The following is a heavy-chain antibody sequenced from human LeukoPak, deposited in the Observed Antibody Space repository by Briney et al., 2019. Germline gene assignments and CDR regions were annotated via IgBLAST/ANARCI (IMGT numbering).Heavy chain of an antibody. J-gene: IGHJ5*02. CDR3: ARDGGIRYFDWLLSGWFDP. D-gene: IGHD3-9*01. CDR2: IIPIFDTA. V-gene: IGHV1-69*01. Sequence: GSSVKVSCKASGGTFSSYAISWLRQAPGQGLEWMGGIIPIFDTANYAQKFQGRVTITADESTSTAYMELSSLRSEDTALYYCARDGGIRYFDWLLSGWFDPWGQGTLVTVSS. CDR1: GGTFSSYA.